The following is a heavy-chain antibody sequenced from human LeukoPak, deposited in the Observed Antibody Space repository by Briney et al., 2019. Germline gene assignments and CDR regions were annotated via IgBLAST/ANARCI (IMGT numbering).Heavy chain of an antibody. CDR2: IKSKTDGGTT. Sequence: GSLRLSCAASGFTFSNAWMNWVRQAPGKGLEWVGRIKSKTDGGTTDYAAPVKGRFTISRDDSKNTLYLQMNSLNTEDTAVYYCTTDYYDSSGYYYTLTDYWGQGTLVTVSS. CDR1: GFTFSNAW. V-gene: IGHV3-15*07. D-gene: IGHD3-22*01. J-gene: IGHJ4*02. CDR3: TTDYYDSSGYYYTLTDY.